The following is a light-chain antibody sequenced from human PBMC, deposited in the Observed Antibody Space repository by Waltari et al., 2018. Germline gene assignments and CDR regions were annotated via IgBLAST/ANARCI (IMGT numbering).Light chain of an antibody. CDR2: AAS. J-gene: IGKJ4*01. Sequence: DIQMTQSPSSLSASVGDRVTITCRASQSITSYLNWYQPQPGKAPKFLIYAASRLQSGVPSRFSGSGSGTDFTLTISSLQPEDSATYYCQQSNSPPLTFGGGTKVEIK. CDR3: QQSNSPPLT. CDR1: QSITSY. V-gene: IGKV1-39*01.